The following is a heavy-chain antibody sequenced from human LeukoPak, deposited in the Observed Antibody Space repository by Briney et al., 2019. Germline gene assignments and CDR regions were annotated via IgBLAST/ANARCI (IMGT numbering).Heavy chain of an antibody. CDR2: INHSGST. Sequence: SETLSLTCAVYGGSFSGYYWSWIRQPPGKGLEWIGEINHSGSTNYNPSLKSRVTISVDTSENQFSLKLSSVTAADTAVYYCARENIVVVPAAIWYYYYYMDVWGKGTTVTVSS. CDR3: ARENIVVVPAAIWYYYYYMDV. CDR1: GGSFSGYY. D-gene: IGHD2-2*02. J-gene: IGHJ6*03. V-gene: IGHV4-34*01.